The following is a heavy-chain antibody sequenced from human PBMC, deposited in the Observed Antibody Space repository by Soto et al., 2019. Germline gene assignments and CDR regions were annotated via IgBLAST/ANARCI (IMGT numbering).Heavy chain of an antibody. Sequence: GGSLSLSCAASGFTFSSYWMSWVRQAPGKGLEWVANIKQDGSEKYYVDSVKGRFTISRDNAKNSLYLQMNSLRAEDTAVYYCARDGRVVAATHPHYYYYYYMDVWGKGNTVTVSS. CDR3: ARDGRVVAATHPHYYYYYYMDV. V-gene: IGHV3-7*01. D-gene: IGHD2-15*01. J-gene: IGHJ6*03. CDR1: GFTFSSYW. CDR2: IKQDGSEK.